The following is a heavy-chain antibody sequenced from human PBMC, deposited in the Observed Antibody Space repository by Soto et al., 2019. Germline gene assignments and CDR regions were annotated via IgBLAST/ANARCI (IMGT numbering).Heavy chain of an antibody. Sequence: QVQLQESGPRLVRPSETLSLTCSVSGGSLSGGSYYWSWIRQPPGKGLEWIGYIYYTGSTNYNPSLKSRVTISLDTSKNQFSLNLSSVTAADTAVYYCARIYNLYYYGTDVWGQGTTVTVSS. CDR1: GGSLSGGSYY. V-gene: IGHV4-61*01. CDR2: IYYTGST. J-gene: IGHJ6*02. CDR3: ARIYNLYYYGTDV. D-gene: IGHD1-20*01.